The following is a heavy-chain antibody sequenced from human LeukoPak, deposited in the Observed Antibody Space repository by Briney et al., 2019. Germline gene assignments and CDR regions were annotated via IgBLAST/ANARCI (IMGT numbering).Heavy chain of an antibody. CDR2: IYYSGST. D-gene: IGHD2-2*01. Sequence: SETLSLTCTVSGGSISSSSYYWCWIRQPPGKGLEWIGSIYYSGSTYYNPSLKSRVTISVDTSKNQFSLKLSSVTAADTAVYYCARQDIVVVPAAKFGFDPWGQGTLVTVSS. J-gene: IGHJ5*02. CDR3: ARQDIVVVPAAKFGFDP. V-gene: IGHV4-39*01. CDR1: GGSISSSSYY.